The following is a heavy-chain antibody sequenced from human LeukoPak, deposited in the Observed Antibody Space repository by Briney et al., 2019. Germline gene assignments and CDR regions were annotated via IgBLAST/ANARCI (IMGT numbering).Heavy chain of an antibody. CDR1: GFTFGDYA. CDR3: TRVWGSSSAEEDY. CDR2: IRSKAYGGTT. Sequence: GGSLRLSCTASGFTFGDYAMSWVRQAPGKGLEWVGFIRSKAYGGTTEYAASVKGRFTISRDDSKSIAYLQMNSLKTEDTAVYYCTRVWGSSSAEEDYWGQGTLVAVSS. D-gene: IGHD6-6*01. J-gene: IGHJ4*02. V-gene: IGHV3-49*04.